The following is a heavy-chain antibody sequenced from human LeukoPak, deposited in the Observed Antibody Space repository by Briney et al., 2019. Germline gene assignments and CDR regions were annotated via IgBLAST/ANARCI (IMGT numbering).Heavy chain of an antibody. J-gene: IGHJ4*02. CDR1: GYIFTGYY. CDR3: ARGLAISDQLLYEMTAPFDY. Sequence: GASVNVCCKASGYIFTGYYIHWVRQAAGQEREWMGWINPNSGCTNYAQKFHGRVTMTRDTSISTAYMELSRLRCDDTAVHYCARGLAISDQLLYEMTAPFDYWGQGTLVTVSS. D-gene: IGHD2-2*02. V-gene: IGHV1-2*02. CDR2: INPNSGCT.